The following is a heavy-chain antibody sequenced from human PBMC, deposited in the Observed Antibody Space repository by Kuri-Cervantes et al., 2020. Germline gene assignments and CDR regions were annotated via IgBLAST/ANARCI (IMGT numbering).Heavy chain of an antibody. CDR1: GGSFSGYY. CDR3: ARGPYCSGGSCYGPGDYYYGMDV. V-gene: IGHV4-34*01. D-gene: IGHD2-15*01. CDR2: INHSGST. Sequence: GSLRLSCAVYGGSFSGYYWSWIRQPPGKGLEWIGEINHSGSTNYNPSLKSRVTISVDTSKNQFSLKLSSVTAADTAVYYCARGPYCSGGSCYGPGDYYYGMDVWGQGTTVTVSS. J-gene: IGHJ6*02.